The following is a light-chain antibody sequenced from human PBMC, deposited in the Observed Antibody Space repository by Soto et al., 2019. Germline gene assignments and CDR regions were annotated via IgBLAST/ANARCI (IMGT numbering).Light chain of an antibody. V-gene: IGKV1-5*01. CDR2: DAS. CDR1: QSISSW. CDR3: QQYNSYSQWT. Sequence: DIQMTQSPSTLSASVGDRVTITCRASQSISSWLAWYQQKPGKAPKLLIYDASSLESGVPSRFSGSGSGTEFTLTISSLQPDDLATYYCQQYNSYSQWTFGQGTK. J-gene: IGKJ1*01.